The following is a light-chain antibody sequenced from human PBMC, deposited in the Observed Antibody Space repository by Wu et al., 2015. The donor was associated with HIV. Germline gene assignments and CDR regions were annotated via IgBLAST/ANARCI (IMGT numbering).Light chain of an antibody. CDR3: QQSYTMPFD. CDR2: TTF. V-gene: IGKV1-39*01. Sequence: DIQMTQSPSSLSASVGDRVTITCRASQSINTNLNWYRHKPGKAPKLLIHTTFTLQSGVPSRFSGSRSGTDFTLTITGLQPDDFATYYCQQSYTMPFDFGQGTKLEIK. J-gene: IGKJ2*01. CDR1: QSINTN.